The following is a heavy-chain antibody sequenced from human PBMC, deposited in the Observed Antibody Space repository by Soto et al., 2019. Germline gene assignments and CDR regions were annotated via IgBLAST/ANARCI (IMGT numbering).Heavy chain of an antibody. CDR2: MNPNSGNT. D-gene: IGHD2-2*01. V-gene: IGHV1-8*01. CDR1: GYTFTSSD. J-gene: IGHJ6*02. CDR3: ARGGCIGTSCYPYYYYAMDV. Sequence: QVQLVQSGAEVKKPGASVKVSCKASGYTFTSSDITWVRQATGQGLEWMGWMNPNSGNTGYAQKFQGRVTMTRNTSIRTAYMELSSLRSSDAAVYYCARGGCIGTSCYPYYYYAMDVWGQATTVTVSS.